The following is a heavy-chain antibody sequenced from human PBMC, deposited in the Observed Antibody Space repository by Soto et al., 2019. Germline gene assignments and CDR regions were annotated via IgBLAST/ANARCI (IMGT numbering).Heavy chain of an antibody. CDR3: ATFIAVAQRDYFDY. CDR1: GYTFTGYY. Sequence: GASVKVSCKASGYTFTGYYMHWVRQAPGQGLEWMGWINPNSGGTNYAQKFQGRVTMTRDTSISTAYMELSRLRSDDTAVYYCATFIAVAQRDYFDYWGQGTLVTVSS. J-gene: IGHJ4*02. CDR2: INPNSGGT. V-gene: IGHV1-2*02. D-gene: IGHD6-19*01.